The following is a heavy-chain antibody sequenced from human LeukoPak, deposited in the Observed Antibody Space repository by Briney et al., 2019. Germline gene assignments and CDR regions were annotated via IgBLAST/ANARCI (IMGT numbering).Heavy chain of an antibody. V-gene: IGHV4-34*01. CDR2: INHSGST. CDR1: GGSFSGYY. J-gene: IGHJ4*02. CDR3: ARHDFWSGFDY. Sequence: PSETLSLTCAVYGGSFSGYYWSWIRQPPGKGLEWIGEINHSGSTNYNLSLKSRVTISVDTSKNQFSLKLNYVTAADTAVYYRARHDFWSGFDYWGQGALVTVSS. D-gene: IGHD3-3*01.